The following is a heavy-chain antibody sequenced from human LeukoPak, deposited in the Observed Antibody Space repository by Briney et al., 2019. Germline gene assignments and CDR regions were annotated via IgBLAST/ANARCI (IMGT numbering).Heavy chain of an antibody. CDR3: ARPKPYSGYAWDHAFDI. Sequence: SETLSLTCTVSGDSISSSSYYWAWIRQPPGKGLEWIATIYYTGSTYYNPSLKSRVTISVDTSKNQFSLKLSSVTAADTAVYYCARPKPYSGYAWDHAFDIWGQGTMVTVSS. J-gene: IGHJ3*02. CDR2: IYYTGST. V-gene: IGHV4-39*07. D-gene: IGHD5-12*01. CDR1: GDSISSSSYY.